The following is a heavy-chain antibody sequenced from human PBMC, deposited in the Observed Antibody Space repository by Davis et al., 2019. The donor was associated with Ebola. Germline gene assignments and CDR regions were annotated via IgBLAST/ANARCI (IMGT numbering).Heavy chain of an antibody. CDR2: IYPSGYT. CDR3: VRGGTTVTRLNYYYYGMDV. D-gene: IGHD4-17*01. Sequence: PLETLSLTCVVSGSSISSAGYSWSWVRQTPGKGLEWIGYIYPSGYTDYNPSLRSRVTISSDASKNQFYLNLSSVTAADTAVYYCVRGGTTVTRLNYYYYGMDVWGQGTTVTVSS. CDR1: GSSISSAGYS. V-gene: IGHV4-30-2*01. J-gene: IGHJ6*02.